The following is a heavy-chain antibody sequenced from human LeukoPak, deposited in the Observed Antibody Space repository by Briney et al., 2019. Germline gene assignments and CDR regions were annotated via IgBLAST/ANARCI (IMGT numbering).Heavy chain of an antibody. V-gene: IGHV3-23*01. CDR3: ARGKYCSSTGCYGPFDY. D-gene: IGHD2-2*01. Sequence: GGSLRLSCEASGFTFSSYAMSWVRQAPGKGLEWVSAISGSGGSTYYADSVKGRFTISRDNAKNSLYLQMNSLRAEDTAVYYCARGKYCSSTGCYGPFDYWGQGILVTVSS. CDR1: GFTFSSYA. J-gene: IGHJ4*02. CDR2: ISGSGGST.